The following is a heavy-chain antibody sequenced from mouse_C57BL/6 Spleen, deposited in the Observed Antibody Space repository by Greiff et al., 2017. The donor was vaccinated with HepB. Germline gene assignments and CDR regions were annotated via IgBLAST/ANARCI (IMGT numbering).Heavy chain of an antibody. D-gene: IGHD3-2*02. Sequence: VQLQQSGPELVKPGASVKISCKASGYAFSSSWMNWVKQRPGKGLEWIGRIYPGDGDTNYNGKFKGKATLTADKSSSTAYMQLRSLTSEDSAVYFCARRDSSGYFDYWGQGTTLTVSS. CDR3: ARRDSSGYFDY. CDR2: IYPGDGDT. V-gene: IGHV1-82*01. CDR1: GYAFSSSW. J-gene: IGHJ2*01.